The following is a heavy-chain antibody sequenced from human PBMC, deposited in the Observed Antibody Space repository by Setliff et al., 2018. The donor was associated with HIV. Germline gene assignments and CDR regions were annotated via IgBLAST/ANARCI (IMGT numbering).Heavy chain of an antibody. D-gene: IGHD6-6*01. CDR3: ASPEAYSTSSRFDY. V-gene: IGHV1-69*13. J-gene: IGHJ4*02. Sequence: SVKVSCKASGGTFSSYAISWVRQAPGQGLEWMGGIIPIFGTANYAQKFQGRVTITADESTSTAYMELSRLTSDDTAVYYCASPEAYSTSSRFDYWGQGALVTVSS. CDR1: GGTFSSYA. CDR2: IIPIFGTA.